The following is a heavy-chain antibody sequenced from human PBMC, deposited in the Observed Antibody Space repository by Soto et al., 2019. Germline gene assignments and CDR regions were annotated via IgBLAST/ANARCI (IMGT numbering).Heavy chain of an antibody. J-gene: IGHJ5*02. V-gene: IGHV4-59*08. CDR2: IYYSGST. Sequence: SETLSLTCTVSGGSISSYYWSWIRQPPGKGLEWIGYIYYSGSTNYNPSLKSRVTISVDTSKNQFSLKLSSVTAADTAVYYCARHVAAAGTLWFDPWGQGTLVTVSS. CDR1: GGSISSYY. CDR3: ARHVAAAGTLWFDP. D-gene: IGHD6-13*01.